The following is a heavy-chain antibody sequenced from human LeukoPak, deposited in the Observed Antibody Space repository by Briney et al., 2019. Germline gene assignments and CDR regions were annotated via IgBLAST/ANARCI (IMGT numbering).Heavy chain of an antibody. D-gene: IGHD2-2*01. V-gene: IGHV3-30*02. CDR3: AKDARYCSSTSCYAHYYYYYMDV. CDR2: IRYDGSNK. CDR1: GFTFSSYG. J-gene: IGHJ6*03. Sequence: GGSLRLSCAASGFTFSSYGMHWVRQAPGKGLEWVAFIRYDGSNKYYADSVKGRFTISRDNSKNTLYLQMNSLRAEDTAVYYCAKDARYCSSTSCYAHYYYYYMDVWGKGTTVTISS.